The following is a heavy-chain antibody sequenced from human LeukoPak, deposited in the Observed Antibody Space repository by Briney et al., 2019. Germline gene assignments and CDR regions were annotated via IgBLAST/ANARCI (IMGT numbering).Heavy chain of an antibody. J-gene: IGHJ4*02. CDR3: ASTRYFDWLLDY. V-gene: IGHV4-38-2*02. Sequence: SETLSLTCSVSGYSISSGYYWGWIRQPPGKGLEWIGNIYHDGNTYYNPSLKSRVTISVDTSKNQFSLKLSSVTAADTAVYYCASTRYFDWLLDYWGQGTLVTVSS. CDR1: GYSISSGYY. CDR2: IYHDGNT. D-gene: IGHD3-9*01.